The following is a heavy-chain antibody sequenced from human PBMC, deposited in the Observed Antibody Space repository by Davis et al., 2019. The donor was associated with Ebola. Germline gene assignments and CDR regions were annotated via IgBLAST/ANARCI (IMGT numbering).Heavy chain of an antibody. CDR3: AIDYYGSGSFDC. V-gene: IGHV4-30-2*01. CDR2: IYHSGST. J-gene: IGHJ4*02. D-gene: IGHD3-10*01. CDR1: GGSISSGGYS. Sequence: LRLSCAVSGGSISSGGYSWSWIRQPPGKGLEWIGYIYHSGSTYYNPSLKSRVTISVDRSKNQFSLKLSSVTAADTAVYYCAIDYYGSGSFDCWGQGTLVTVSS.